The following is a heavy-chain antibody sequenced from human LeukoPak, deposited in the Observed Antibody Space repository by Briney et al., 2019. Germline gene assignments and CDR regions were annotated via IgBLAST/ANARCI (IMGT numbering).Heavy chain of an antibody. V-gene: IGHV3-74*01. Sequence: GGALRISLAGSGFTLRSYWMHLGRHAPGEGVVWVSRIDRDGSRINYADSVKGRFTISRDNGKNTLFLQMNSLRAEDAAVYYCVRGNDYGGPHYWGQGTLVTVSS. CDR3: VRGNDYGGPHY. J-gene: IGHJ4*02. CDR1: GFTLRSYW. D-gene: IGHD4-23*01. CDR2: IDRDGSRI.